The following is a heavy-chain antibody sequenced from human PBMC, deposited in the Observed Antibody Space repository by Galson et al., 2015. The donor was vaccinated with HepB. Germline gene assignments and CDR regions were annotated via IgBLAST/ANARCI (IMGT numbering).Heavy chain of an antibody. CDR1: GFTFNNAW. CDR2: IQSRTYGGTT. CDR3: TRTYYAGSGINRDFDY. J-gene: IGHJ4*02. D-gene: IGHD3-10*01. Sequence: SLSLSCAASGFTFNNAWMNWVRQAPGKGLEWVGRIQSRTYGGTTDYGASVSGRFFVSRDELKNTVSLQMNGLRIEDTAVYYCTRTYYAGSGINRDFDYWGQGTRVTVSS. V-gene: IGHV3-15*07.